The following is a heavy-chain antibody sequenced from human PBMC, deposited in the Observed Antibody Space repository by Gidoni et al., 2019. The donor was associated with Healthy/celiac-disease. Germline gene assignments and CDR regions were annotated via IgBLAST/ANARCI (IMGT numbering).Heavy chain of an antibody. CDR2: ISSSSSYI. D-gene: IGHD3-3*01. V-gene: IGHV3-21*01. J-gene: IGHJ4*02. CDR1: GFTFSSSS. CDR3: ARDGAYYDFWSAHRGAPPDY. Sequence: EVQLVESGGGLVKPGGSLRLSCAASGFTFSSSSMTWVRQAPGKGLEWVSSISSSSSYIYYADSVKGRFTISRDNAKNSLYLQMNSLRAEDTAVYYCARDGAYYDFWSAHRGAPPDYWGQGTLVTVSS.